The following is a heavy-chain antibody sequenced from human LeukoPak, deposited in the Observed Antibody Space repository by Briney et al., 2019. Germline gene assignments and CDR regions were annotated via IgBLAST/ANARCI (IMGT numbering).Heavy chain of an antibody. CDR2: INGDGGRT. CDR1: GFTFDDYA. J-gene: IGHJ3*02. Sequence: GGSLRLSCAASGFTFDDYAMDWVRQAPGKGLEWASLINGDGGRTFYADSVKGRFTISRDNSKNSLYLQMNSLRTEDTALYYCAKDLASLYDAFDIWGQGTMVTVSS. V-gene: IGHV3-43*02. CDR3: AKDLASLYDAFDI. D-gene: IGHD2/OR15-2a*01.